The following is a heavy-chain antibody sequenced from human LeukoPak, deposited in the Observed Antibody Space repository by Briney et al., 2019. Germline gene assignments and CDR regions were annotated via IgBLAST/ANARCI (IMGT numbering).Heavy chain of an antibody. CDR3: ARVSSSWYANYYYGMDV. Sequence: SETLSLTCTVSGGSVSSGSYYWRWIRQPPGTGLGWIGYIYYSGSTNYNPSLKSRVTISVDTSKNQFSLKLSSVTAADTAVYYCARVSSSWYANYYYGMDVWGQGTTVTVSS. D-gene: IGHD6-13*01. V-gene: IGHV4-61*01. CDR1: GGSVSSGSYY. CDR2: IYYSGST. J-gene: IGHJ6*02.